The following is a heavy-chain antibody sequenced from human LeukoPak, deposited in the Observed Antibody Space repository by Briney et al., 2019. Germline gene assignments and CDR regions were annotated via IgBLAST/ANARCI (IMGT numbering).Heavy chain of an antibody. D-gene: IGHD2-15*01. V-gene: IGHV1-2*02. CDR1: GYTFTDYY. CDR3: ARGESVVAARPRFDY. CDR2: INPRSGGT. Sequence: ASVKVSCKASGYTFTDYYLHWVRQAPGQGLEWMGWINPRSGGTKYAQKFQGRVTMTRDTSISTAYMELSRLRSDDTAVYYCARGESVVAARPRFDYWGQGTLVTVSS. J-gene: IGHJ4*02.